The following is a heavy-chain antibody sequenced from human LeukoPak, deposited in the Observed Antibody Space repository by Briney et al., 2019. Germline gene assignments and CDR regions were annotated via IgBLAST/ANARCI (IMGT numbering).Heavy chain of an antibody. V-gene: IGHV1-18*01. J-gene: IGHJ4*02. CDR3: ARSGVGYFYYNSGYYPLDY. D-gene: IGHD3-22*01. Sequence: ASVKVSSEASGYTSTNYGICWVRQAPGQGLEWMGWISAYTGDTNYAQNFQGRVTMTTDTSTSTAYMELRSLRSDDTAVYYCARSGVGYFYYNSGYYPLDYWGPGALVTVSS. CDR1: GYTSTNYG. CDR2: ISAYTGDT.